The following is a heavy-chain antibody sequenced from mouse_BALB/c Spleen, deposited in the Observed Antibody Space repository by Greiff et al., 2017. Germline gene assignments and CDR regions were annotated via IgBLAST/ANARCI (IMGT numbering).Heavy chain of an antibody. CDR2: IYPGDGDT. J-gene: IGHJ4*01. V-gene: IGHV1-80*01. CDR1: GYAFSSYW. Sequence: VQLQQSGAELVRPGSSVKISCKASGYAFSSYWMNWVKQRPGQGLEWIGQIYPGDGDTNYNGKFKGKATLTADKSSSTAYMQLSSLTSEDSAVYFCARKYNGGAMDYWGQGTSVTVSS. CDR3: ARKYNGGAMDY. D-gene: IGHD5-1*01.